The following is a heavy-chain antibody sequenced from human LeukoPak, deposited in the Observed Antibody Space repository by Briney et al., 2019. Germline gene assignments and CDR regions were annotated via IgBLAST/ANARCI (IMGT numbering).Heavy chain of an antibody. J-gene: IGHJ3*02. CDR3: ARAGGNPNDAFDI. CDR2: IYQSGSA. V-gene: IGHV4-38-2*02. Sequence: SETLSLTCTVSSYSISGGYFWGWIRQPPGKGLEWIGSIYQSGSAYYNPSLKSRVTISVDTSKNQFSLKLSSVTAADTAVYYCARAGGNPNDAFDIWGQGTMVTVSS. D-gene: IGHD4-23*01. CDR1: SYSISGGYF.